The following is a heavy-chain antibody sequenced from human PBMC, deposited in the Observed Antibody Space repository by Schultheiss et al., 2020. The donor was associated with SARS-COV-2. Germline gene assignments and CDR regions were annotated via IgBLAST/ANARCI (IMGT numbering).Heavy chain of an antibody. CDR1: GGSFSGYY. CDR3: TTDASRELPNYYYYYGMDV. Sequence: ETLSLTCAVYGGSFSGYYWSWIRQPPGKGLEWVGRIKSKTDGGTTDYAAPVKGRFTISRDDSKNTLYLQMNSLKTEDTAVYYCTTDASRELPNYYYYYGMDVWGQGTTVTVSS. J-gene: IGHJ6*02. D-gene: IGHD1-26*01. CDR2: IKSKTDGGTT. V-gene: IGHV3-15*01.